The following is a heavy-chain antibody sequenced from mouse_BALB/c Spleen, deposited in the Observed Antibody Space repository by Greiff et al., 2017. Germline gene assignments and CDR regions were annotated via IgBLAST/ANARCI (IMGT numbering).Heavy chain of an antibody. CDR3: AREGGYLYYFDY. CDR2: ICSGGST. D-gene: IGHD2-2*01. CDR1: GFTFSSYA. J-gene: IGHJ2*01. Sequence: EVKLVESGGGLVKPGGSLKLSCAASGFTFSSYAMSWVRQTPEKRLEWVASICSGGSTYYPDSLKGRFTISRDNARNILYLQMSSLRSEDTAMYYCAREGGYLYYFDYGGQGTTHTVS. V-gene: IGHV5-6-5*01.